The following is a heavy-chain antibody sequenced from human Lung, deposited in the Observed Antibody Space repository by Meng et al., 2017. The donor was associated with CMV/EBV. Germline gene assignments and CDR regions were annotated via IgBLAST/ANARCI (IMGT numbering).Heavy chain of an antibody. Sequence: SXTXSLXXAVSGGSISTNNWWSWVRQFPGKGLEWIGEIHHSGNTNYNPSLKSRVTISVDKSENQFSLKVNSVTAADTAVYYCARDRGNYYDFWSGLFDPWXQGTLVTVSS. CDR3: ARDRGNYYDFWSGLFDP. J-gene: IGHJ5*02. CDR2: IHHSGNT. D-gene: IGHD3-3*01. CDR1: GGSISTNNW. V-gene: IGHV4-4*02.